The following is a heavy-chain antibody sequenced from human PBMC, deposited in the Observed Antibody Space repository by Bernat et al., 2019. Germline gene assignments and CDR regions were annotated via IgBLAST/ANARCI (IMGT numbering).Heavy chain of an antibody. CDR3: AKVGSWYSGYFDY. CDR1: GFTFSSYA. Sequence: EVQLVESGGGLVQPGGSLRLSCAASGFTFSSYAMSWVRQAPGKGLEWVSAISGSDGTTYYADSVKGRFTISRDNSKNTLYLQINSLRAEDTAVYYCAKVGSWYSGYFDYWGQGTLVTVSS. V-gene: IGHV3-23*04. CDR2: ISGSDGTT. D-gene: IGHD6-13*01. J-gene: IGHJ4*02.